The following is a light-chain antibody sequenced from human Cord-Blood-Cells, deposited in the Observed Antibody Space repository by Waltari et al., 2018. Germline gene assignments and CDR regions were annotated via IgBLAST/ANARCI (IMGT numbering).Light chain of an antibody. CDR1: SSDVGSYNL. J-gene: IGLJ1*01. CDR2: EVS. CDR3: CSYAGSSTYV. Sequence: QSALTQPASVSGSPGQSITISCTGTSSDVGSYNLVSWYQQHPGQAPKLMIYEVSKRPSGVSNRFSGSKSGNTASLTSSGLQAEDEADYYCCSYAGSSTYVFGTGTKVTVL. V-gene: IGLV2-23*02.